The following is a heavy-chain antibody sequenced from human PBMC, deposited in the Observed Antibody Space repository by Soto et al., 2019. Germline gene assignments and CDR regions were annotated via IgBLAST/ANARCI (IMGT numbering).Heavy chain of an antibody. Sequence: GESLKISCKGSGYSFTSYWIGWVRQMPGKGLEWMGIIYPGDSDTKYSPSFQGQVTISADKSISTAYLQWSSLKASDTAMYFCARHFSSSGTLYGMDVWGQGTTVTVS. CDR1: GYSFTSYW. CDR3: ARHFSSSGTLYGMDV. V-gene: IGHV5-51*01. J-gene: IGHJ6*02. D-gene: IGHD3-22*01. CDR2: IYPGDSDT.